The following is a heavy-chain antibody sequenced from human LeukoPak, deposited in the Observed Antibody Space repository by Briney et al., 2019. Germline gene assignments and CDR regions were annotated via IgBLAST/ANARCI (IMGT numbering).Heavy chain of an antibody. Sequence: SGGSLRLSCAASGFTFSSYGMHWVRQAPGKGLEWVAVISYDGSNKYYADSVKGRFTISRDNSMNTLYLQMNSLRAEDTAVYYCARESRKFVAAPDYWGQGTLVTVSS. CDR2: ISYDGSNK. J-gene: IGHJ4*02. CDR1: GFTFSSYG. D-gene: IGHD2-15*01. V-gene: IGHV3-30*19. CDR3: ARESRKFVAAPDY.